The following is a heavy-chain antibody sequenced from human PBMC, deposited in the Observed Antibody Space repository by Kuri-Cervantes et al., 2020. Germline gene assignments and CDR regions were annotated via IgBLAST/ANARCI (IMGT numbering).Heavy chain of an antibody. CDR1: GFTFSSYS. CDR3: ARGDSLLGGPNYYYYYYMDV. Sequence: GGSLRLSCAASGFTFSSYSMNWVRQAPGKGLEWVSSISSSSSYIYYADSVKGRFTISRDNAKYSLYLQMNSLRAEDTAVYYCARGDSLLGGPNYYYYYYMDVWGKGTTVTVSS. CDR2: ISSSSSYI. D-gene: IGHD3-16*01. V-gene: IGHV3-21*01. J-gene: IGHJ6*03.